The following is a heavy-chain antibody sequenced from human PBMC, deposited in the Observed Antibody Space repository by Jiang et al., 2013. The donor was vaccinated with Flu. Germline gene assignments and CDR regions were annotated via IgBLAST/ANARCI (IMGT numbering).Heavy chain of an antibody. Sequence: KASGYTFTSYGISWVRQAPGQGLEWMGWISTYNGNTNYAQKLQGRVTMTTDRSTGTAYMELRSLRSDDTAVYYCARDRVGSGWYVYWGQGTLVTVSS. CDR1: GYTFTSYG. CDR3: ARDRVGSGWYVY. D-gene: IGHD6-19*01. CDR2: ISTYNGNT. J-gene: IGHJ4*02. V-gene: IGHV1-18*01.